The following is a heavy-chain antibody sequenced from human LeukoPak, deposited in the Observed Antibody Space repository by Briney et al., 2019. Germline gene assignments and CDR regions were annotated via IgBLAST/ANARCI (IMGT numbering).Heavy chain of an antibody. D-gene: IGHD3-16*01. Sequence: PGGSLRLSCAASGFTFSSYAMHWVRQAPGKGLEWVAVISYDGSNKYYADSVKGRFTISRDNSKNTLYLQMNSPRAEDTAVYYCARVGSQPYWGQGTLVTVSS. CDR1: GFTFSSYA. V-gene: IGHV3-30-3*01. J-gene: IGHJ4*02. CDR3: ARVGSQPY. CDR2: ISYDGSNK.